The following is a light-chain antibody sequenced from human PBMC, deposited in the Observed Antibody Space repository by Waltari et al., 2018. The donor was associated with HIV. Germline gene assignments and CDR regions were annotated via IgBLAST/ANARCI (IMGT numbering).Light chain of an antibody. CDR2: DDS. Sequence: SYVLTQPPSVSVAPGKTARITCGGNNIESKSVHWYQQKPGQAPVLAIYDDSDRPSWIPERCSGSNSGNTATLTISRVEAGDEADYYCQVWDSSSDPVVFGGGTKLTVL. CDR1: NIESKS. CDR3: QVWDSSSDPVV. V-gene: IGLV3-21*04. J-gene: IGLJ2*01.